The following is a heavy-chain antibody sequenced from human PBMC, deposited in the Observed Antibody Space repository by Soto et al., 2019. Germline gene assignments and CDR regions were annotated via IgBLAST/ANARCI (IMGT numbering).Heavy chain of an antibody. J-gene: IGHJ4*02. CDR2: IIPILGIA. CDR1: GGTFSSYT. V-gene: IGHV1-69*02. D-gene: IGHD3-9*01. Sequence: QVQLVQSGAEVKKPGSSVKVSCKASGGTFSSYTISWVRQAPGQGLEWMGRIIPILGIANYAQKFQGRVTITADKXTSTAYMELSSLRSEDTAVYYCASYGDDILTGFDYWGQGTLVTVSS. CDR3: ASYGDDILTGFDY.